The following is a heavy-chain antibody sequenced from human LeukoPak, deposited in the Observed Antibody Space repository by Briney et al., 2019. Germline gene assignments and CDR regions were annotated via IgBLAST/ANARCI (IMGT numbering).Heavy chain of an antibody. CDR2: IYYSGST. V-gene: IGHV4-59*01. J-gene: IGHJ3*02. CDR1: GGSISTYY. CDR3: AGMQARIATFDI. D-gene: IGHD3-3*01. Sequence: SETLSLTCTVSGGSISTYYWSWIRQPPGKGLEWIGSIYYSGSTYYNPSLRSRVTISVDTSKNQFSLKLSSVTAADTAVYYCAGMQARIATFDIWGQGTMVTVSS.